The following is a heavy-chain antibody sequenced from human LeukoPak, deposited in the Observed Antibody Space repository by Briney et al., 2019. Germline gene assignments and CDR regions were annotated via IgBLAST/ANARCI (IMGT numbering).Heavy chain of an antibody. V-gene: IGHV1-2*02. D-gene: IGHD2-15*01. CDR2: INPNSGGT. Sequence: ASVKVSCKAPGYTFTGYYMHWVRQAPGQGLEWMGWINPNSGGTNSAQKFQGRVTMTRDTSISTAYMELSRLRSDDTAVYYCARGYCSGGDCYEFDYWGQGTLVTVSS. CDR3: ARGYCSGGDCYEFDY. CDR1: GYTFTGYY. J-gene: IGHJ4*02.